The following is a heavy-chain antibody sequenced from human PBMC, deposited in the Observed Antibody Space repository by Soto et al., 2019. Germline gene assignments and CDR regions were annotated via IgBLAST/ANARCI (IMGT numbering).Heavy chain of an antibody. J-gene: IGHJ4*02. CDR2: ISYDGSNK. V-gene: IGHV3-30*18. D-gene: IGHD3-10*01. CDR1: GFNVSSYG. Sequence: QVQLVESGGGVVQPGGSLRLSCEASGFNVSSYGIHWVRQAPGKGLEWVAVISYDGSNKYYADSMKGRFTISRDNSNNALFLQMNSLRGDDTAVHYCAKDRRTYLGSGTCIDYWGQGTLVTVSS. CDR3: AKDRRTYLGSGTCIDY.